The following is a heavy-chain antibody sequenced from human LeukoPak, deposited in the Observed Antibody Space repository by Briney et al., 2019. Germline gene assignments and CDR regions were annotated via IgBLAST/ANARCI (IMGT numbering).Heavy chain of an antibody. CDR1: GGPISIGDYY. Sequence: SETLSLTCTVSGGPISIGDYYWSWIRQPPGKGLEWSGYIYYSGSTYYNPALNSRATISVDTAKTQFSRKLSSVTAADSAVHYRARHLERYCSSTSCYQAAFDICGEGTIVTVSS. CDR2: IYYSGST. V-gene: IGHV4-30-4*02. D-gene: IGHD2-2*01. CDR3: ARHLERYCSSTSCYQAAFDI. J-gene: IGHJ3*02.